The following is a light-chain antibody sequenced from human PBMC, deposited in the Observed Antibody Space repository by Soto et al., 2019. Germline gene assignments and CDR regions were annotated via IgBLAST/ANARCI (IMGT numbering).Light chain of an antibody. J-gene: IGKJ3*01. CDR2: ESS. CDR1: QNINIY. V-gene: IGKV1-39*01. CDR3: QQTSTAPFT. Sequence: DIQMTQSPSSLSASVGDRVTVTCRSSQNINIYLNWYQQKPGKDPKLLIFESSNLQSGVPSRFSGSGSRRDFTLTISSLQREDFATYFCQQTSTAPFTFGPGTKVDIK.